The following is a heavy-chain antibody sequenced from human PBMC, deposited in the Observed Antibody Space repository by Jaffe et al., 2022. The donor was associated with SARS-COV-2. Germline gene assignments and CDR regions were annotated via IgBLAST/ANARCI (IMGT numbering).Heavy chain of an antibody. J-gene: IGHJ4*02. Sequence: QVQMQESGPGLVKPSETLSLTCAVTSDSISGDKYWSWVRQPPGKGLEWIGEISHDGTTNYNPSLKSRVTIAVDKPKNQFSLKLNSVNAADAGVYYCWTYAFWRAFSVWGQGTLVTVSS. CDR3: WTYAFWRAFSV. CDR1: SDSISGDKY. V-gene: IGHV4-4*02. CDR2: ISHDGTT. D-gene: IGHD3-3*01.